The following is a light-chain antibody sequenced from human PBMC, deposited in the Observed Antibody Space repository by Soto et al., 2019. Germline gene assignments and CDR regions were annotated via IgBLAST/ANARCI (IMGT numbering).Light chain of an antibody. CDR3: RSYTNKDTLL. CDR1: SSDVGGYDH. CDR2: DVT. Sequence: QYALTQPASVSGSPGQSITISCTGTSSDVGGYDHVSWYQQHPGKAPKLIIYDVTVRPSGISPRFSGSKSDNTASLAVSGLQPEDEADYYCRSYTNKDTLLFGGGTKVTVL. V-gene: IGLV2-14*03. J-gene: IGLJ3*02.